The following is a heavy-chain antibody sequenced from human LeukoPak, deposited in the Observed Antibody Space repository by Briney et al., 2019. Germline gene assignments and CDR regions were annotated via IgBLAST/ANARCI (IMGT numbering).Heavy chain of an antibody. J-gene: IGHJ3*02. D-gene: IGHD1-1*01. CDR1: GSSISSYY. V-gene: IGHV4-59*01. CDR2: IYYSGST. CDR3: ARVRLGTDAFDI. Sequence: TSETLSLTCTVAGSSISSYYWSWIRQPPGKGQEWIGYIYYSGSTNYNPSLKSRVTISVDTSKNQFSLKLSSVTAADTAVYYCARVRLGTDAFDIWGQGTMVTVSS.